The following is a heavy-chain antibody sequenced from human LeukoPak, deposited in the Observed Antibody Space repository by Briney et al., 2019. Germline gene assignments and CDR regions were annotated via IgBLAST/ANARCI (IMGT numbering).Heavy chain of an antibody. Sequence: SQTLSLTCAISGDSVSSNSAAWNSIRQSPSRGLEWLGRTYYRSKWYNDYAVSEKSRITINPDTSKNQFSLQLNSVTPEDTAVYYCARDTGLDWGVPYAFDIWGQGTMVTVSS. V-gene: IGHV6-1*01. CDR2: TYYRSKWYN. CDR3: ARDTGLDWGVPYAFDI. CDR1: GDSVSSNSAA. J-gene: IGHJ3*02. D-gene: IGHD3/OR15-3a*01.